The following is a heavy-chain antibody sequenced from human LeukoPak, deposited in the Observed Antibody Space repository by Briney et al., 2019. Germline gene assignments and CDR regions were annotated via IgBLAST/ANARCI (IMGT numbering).Heavy chain of an antibody. V-gene: IGHV3-30*02. Sequence: HTGGSPRLSCAASGFTFSSYGIHWVRQAPGKGLEWVAFIRYDGSNKYHADSVKGRFTISRDNSKNTVYLQMNSLRAEDTSVYYCARDSNNYYYYMDVWGKGTTVTVSS. CDR2: IRYDGSNK. CDR1: GFTFSSYG. CDR3: ARDSNNYYYYMDV. D-gene: IGHD3-3*02. J-gene: IGHJ6*03.